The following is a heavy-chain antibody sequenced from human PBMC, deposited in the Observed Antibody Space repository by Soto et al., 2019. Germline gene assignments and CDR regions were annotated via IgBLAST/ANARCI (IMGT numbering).Heavy chain of an antibody. CDR3: AKDSGEYYYDSSGYLDY. Sequence: PGGSLRLSCAGSGFTFRWFGMNWVRQAPGKGLEWVARISNDGSNEYYADSVKGRFTISRDNSKNTLYLQMNSLRAEDTAVYYCAKDSGEYYYDSSGYLDYWGQGTLVTVSS. V-gene: IGHV3-30*18. J-gene: IGHJ4*02. D-gene: IGHD3-22*01. CDR1: GFTFRWFG. CDR2: ISNDGSNE.